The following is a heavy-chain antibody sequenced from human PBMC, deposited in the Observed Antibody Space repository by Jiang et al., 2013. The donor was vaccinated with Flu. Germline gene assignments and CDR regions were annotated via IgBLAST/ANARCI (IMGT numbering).Heavy chain of an antibody. CDR2: FYYSGGT. CDR3: ARQNRRSSGWGGNFDY. CDR1: DS. V-gene: IGHV4-39*07. Sequence: DSWGWIRQPPGTGLEWIGTFYYSGGTFYNPSLKSRVTISVDTSKNQFSLKLSSVTAADTAVYYCARQNRRSSGWGGNFDYWGQGTLVTVSS. J-gene: IGHJ4*02. D-gene: IGHD6-19*01.